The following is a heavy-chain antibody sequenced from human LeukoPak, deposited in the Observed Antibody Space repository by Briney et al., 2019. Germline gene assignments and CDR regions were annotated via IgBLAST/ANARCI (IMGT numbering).Heavy chain of an antibody. CDR3: ARDGPSFYDFWSGYYRASNWFDP. J-gene: IGHJ5*02. CDR1: GFTVSSNY. Sequence: GGSLRLSCAASGFTVSSNYMSWVRQAPGKGLEWVSFIYSGGSTYYADSVKGRFTISRDNSKNTLYLQMNSLRAEDTAVYYCARDGPSFYDFWSGYYRASNWFDPWGQGTLVTVSS. D-gene: IGHD3-3*01. CDR2: IYSGGST. V-gene: IGHV3-66*01.